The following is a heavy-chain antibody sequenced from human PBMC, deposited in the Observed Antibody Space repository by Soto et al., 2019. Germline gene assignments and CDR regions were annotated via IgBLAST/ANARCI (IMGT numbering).Heavy chain of an antibody. J-gene: IGHJ4*02. Sequence: SETLSLTCAVSGGSISSGGYSWSWIRQPPGKGLEWIGYIYHSGSTYYNPSLKSRFTISRDNSKNTLFLQMNSLTAEDMAVYYCAKEADQRVSWSYDNWGQGTLVTVSS. CDR2: IYHSGST. CDR1: GGSISSGGYS. V-gene: IGHV4-30-2*02. D-gene: IGHD3-10*01. CDR3: AKEADQRVSWSYDN.